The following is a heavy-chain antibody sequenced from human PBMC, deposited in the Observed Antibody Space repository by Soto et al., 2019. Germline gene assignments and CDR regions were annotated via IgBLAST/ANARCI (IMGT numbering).Heavy chain of an antibody. CDR3: TGEVASGY. CDR2: ISRDGGTK. D-gene: IGHD2-8*02. CDR1: GFIVSSYG. J-gene: IGHJ4*02. Sequence: QVQLVESGGGVVQPGRSLRLSRAASGFIVSSYGMHWVRQAPGKGLEWVAVISRDGGTKYYADSVKGRFAISKDNSRNTLFLEMNSLRGDDMAVYYCTGEVASGYWGQGTLVTVSS. V-gene: IGHV3-30*03.